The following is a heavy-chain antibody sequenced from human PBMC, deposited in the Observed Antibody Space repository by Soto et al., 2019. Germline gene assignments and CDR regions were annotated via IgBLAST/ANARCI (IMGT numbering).Heavy chain of an antibody. CDR2: ISAYNGNT. J-gene: IGHJ4*02. CDR3: ARHIVATTNRGYYFDY. D-gene: IGHD5-12*01. V-gene: IGHV1-18*01. CDR1: GYTFTSYG. Sequence: VKVSCKASGYTFTSYGISWVRQAPGQGLEWMGWISAYNGNTNYAQKLQGRVTMTTDTSTSTAYMELRSLRSDDTAVYYCARHIVATTNRGYYFDYWGQGTLVTVSS.